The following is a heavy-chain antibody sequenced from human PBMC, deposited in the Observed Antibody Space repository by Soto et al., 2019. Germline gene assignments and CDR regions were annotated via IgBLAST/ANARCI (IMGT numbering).Heavy chain of an antibody. CDR2: IYWDDDK. CDR1: GFSLSAHGVG. J-gene: IGHJ4*02. D-gene: IGHD4-17*01. V-gene: IGHV2-5*02. Sequence: QITLKESGPTLVKPTQTLTLTCTFSGFSLSAHGVGMGWIRQPPGKALEWLALIYWDDDKRYSPSLKSRLTITKDTSKNQVVLTMTNMVPVDTATYFRAHSDYGDYFDYWGQGTLVTVSS. CDR3: AHSDYGDYFDY.